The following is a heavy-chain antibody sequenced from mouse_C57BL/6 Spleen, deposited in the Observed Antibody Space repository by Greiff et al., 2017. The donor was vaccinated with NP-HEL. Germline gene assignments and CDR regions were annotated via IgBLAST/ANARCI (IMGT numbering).Heavy chain of an antibody. D-gene: IGHD1-1*01. CDR2: IYPGSGST. CDR3: ARQNYYGSSSPFAY. J-gene: IGHJ3*01. Sequence: QVQLKQPGAELVKPGASVKMSCKASGYTFTSYWITWVKQRPGQGLEWIGDIYPGSGSTNYNEKFKSKATLTVDTSSSTAYMQLSSLTSEDSAVYYCARQNYYGSSSPFAYWGQGTLVTVSA. CDR1: GYTFTSYW. V-gene: IGHV1-55*01.